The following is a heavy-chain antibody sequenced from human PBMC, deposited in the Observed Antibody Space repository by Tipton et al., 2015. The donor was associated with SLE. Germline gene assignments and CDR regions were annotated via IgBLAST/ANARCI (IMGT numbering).Heavy chain of an antibody. CDR2: IYATGST. CDR3: AITPWTRGLPVY. J-gene: IGHJ4*02. D-gene: IGHD3/OR15-3a*01. Sequence: TLSLTCTVSGGSISPYYWSWIRQPPGKGLEWIGRIYATGSTNYNPSLKSRVTISVDTSKNQFSLKLSSVTAADTAVYYCAITPWTRGLPVYWGQGTLVTVSS. CDR1: GGSISPYY. V-gene: IGHV4-4*07.